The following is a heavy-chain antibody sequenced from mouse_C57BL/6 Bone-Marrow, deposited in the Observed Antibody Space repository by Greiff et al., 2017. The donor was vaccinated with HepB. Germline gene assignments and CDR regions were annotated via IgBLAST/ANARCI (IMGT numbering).Heavy chain of an antibody. J-gene: IGHJ3*01. V-gene: IGHV1-26*01. CDR3: ARGLLSWFAY. Sequence: VQLQQSGPELVKPGASVKISCKASGYTFTDYYMNWVKQSHGKSLEWIGDINPNNGGTSYNQKFKGKATLTVDKSSSTAYMELRSLTSEDSAVYYCARGLLSWFAYWGQVTLVTVSA. D-gene: IGHD2-12*01. CDR1: GYTFTDYY. CDR2: INPNNGGT.